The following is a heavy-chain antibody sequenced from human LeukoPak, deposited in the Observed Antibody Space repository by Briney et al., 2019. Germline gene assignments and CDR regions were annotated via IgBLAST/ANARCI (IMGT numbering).Heavy chain of an antibody. D-gene: IGHD3-16*01. CDR1: GFTFTNYA. CDR3: AKLPTSAGDYVYMDY. J-gene: IGHJ4*02. V-gene: IGHV3-23*01. Sequence: GGSLRLSRSASGFTFTNYAMTWVRQAPGKGREWVSSIARSGDYTYYAASVRGVFTISRDNSKNTLYPQLSSLRAEDTAVYYCAKLPTSAGDYVYMDYWGQGALVTVSS. CDR2: IARSGDYT.